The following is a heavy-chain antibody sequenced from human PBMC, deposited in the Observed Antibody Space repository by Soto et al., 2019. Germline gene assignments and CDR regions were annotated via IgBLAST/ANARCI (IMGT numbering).Heavy chain of an antibody. CDR3: ARESGGATAALDYYYFYMDV. CDR1: GDRFTDYY. V-gene: IGHV1-2*04. J-gene: IGHJ6*03. Sequence: QVQLVQSGAEVKEPGASVTVSCRASGDRFTDYYMHWVRQAPGQALEWMGWINPNSGVTKYAQKFQGWVTMTRDTSIRTVYMQLSRLGFDDTAIYYCARESGGATAALDYYYFYMDVWGTGTTVTVSS. D-gene: IGHD1-26*01. CDR2: INPNSGVT.